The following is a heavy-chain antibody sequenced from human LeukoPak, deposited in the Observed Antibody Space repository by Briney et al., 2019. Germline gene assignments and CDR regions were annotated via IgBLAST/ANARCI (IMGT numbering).Heavy chain of an antibody. Sequence: ASVKVSCKASGYTFTSYGISWVRQAPGQGLEWMGWISAYNGNTNYAQKLQGRVTMTTDTSTSTAYMVLRSLRSDDTAVYHCARSSSGLRYFDWLDYWGQGTPVTVSS. V-gene: IGHV1-18*01. CDR2: ISAYNGNT. CDR1: GYTFTSYG. D-gene: IGHD3-9*01. J-gene: IGHJ4*02. CDR3: ARSSSGLRYFDWLDY.